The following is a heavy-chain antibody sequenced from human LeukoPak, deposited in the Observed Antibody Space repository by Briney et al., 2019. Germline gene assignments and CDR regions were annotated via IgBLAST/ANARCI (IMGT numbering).Heavy chain of an antibody. Sequence: GGSPRLSCAASGFTFSSYSMNWVRQAPGKGLEWVSAISGSGGSTYYADSVKGRFTISRDNSKNTLYLQMNSLRAEDTAVYYCATNPALEWLLPIDYWGQGTLVTVSS. CDR3: ATNPALEWLLPIDY. D-gene: IGHD3-3*01. V-gene: IGHV3-23*01. CDR1: GFTFSSYS. CDR2: ISGSGGST. J-gene: IGHJ4*02.